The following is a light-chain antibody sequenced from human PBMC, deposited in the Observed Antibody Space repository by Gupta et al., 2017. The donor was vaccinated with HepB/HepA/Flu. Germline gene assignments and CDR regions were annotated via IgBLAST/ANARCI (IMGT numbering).Light chain of an antibody. CDR1: QSVSSSY. V-gene: IGKV3-20*01. J-gene: IGKJ5*01. Sequence: EIVLKQSPGTLSLSRGERATLSCRASQSVSSSYLAWYQQKPGQAPRLLIYGASSRATGVPDRFSGSGSGTDFTLTISRLEPEDFAVYYCQQYVTFGQGTRLEIK. CDR3: QQYVT. CDR2: GAS.